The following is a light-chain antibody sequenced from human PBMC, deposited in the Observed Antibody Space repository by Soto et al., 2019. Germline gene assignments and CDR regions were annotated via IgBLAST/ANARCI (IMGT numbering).Light chain of an antibody. J-gene: IGLJ3*02. CDR2: SNN. V-gene: IGLV1-44*01. Sequence: QSVLTQPPSASGTPGQRGTISCSGSSSHIGSNTVSWYQQLPLSAPKLLIYSNNQRPSGVPDRFSGSKSATSASLAFSGLQSEDEADYYCAAWDDSLKGRVFGGGTKLTVL. CDR1: SSHIGSNT. CDR3: AAWDDSLKGRV.